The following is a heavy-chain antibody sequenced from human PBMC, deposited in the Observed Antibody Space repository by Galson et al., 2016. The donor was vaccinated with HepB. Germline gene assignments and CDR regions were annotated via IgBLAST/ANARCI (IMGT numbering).Heavy chain of an antibody. J-gene: IGHJ3*01. V-gene: IGHV5-10-1*01. CDR2: IDPSDSHT. CDR1: GDSFSSYW. Sequence: QSGAEVKKPGESLRISCTVSGDSFSSYWISWVHQTPNKGLEWMGRIDPSDSHTRYSPSFQGHVIISVHQSTTTAYLQWSSLEASDTAMYYCATPNNAISAGYSKARYDVWGQGTMVIVS. CDR3: ATPNNAISAGYSKARYDV. D-gene: IGHD1/OR15-1a*01.